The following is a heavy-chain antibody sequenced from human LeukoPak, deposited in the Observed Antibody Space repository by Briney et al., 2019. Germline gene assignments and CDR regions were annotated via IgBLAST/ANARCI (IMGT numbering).Heavy chain of an antibody. CDR3: ARHGRYRYVGWFDP. CDR1: GGSISSYY. J-gene: IGHJ5*02. Sequence: WETLSLTCTVSGGSISSYYWSWIRQPPGKGLEWIGYIYTSGSTNYNPSLKSRVTISVDTSKNQYSLKLSSVTAADTAVYYCARHGRYRYVGWFDPWGQGNLVTVSS. D-gene: IGHD3-16*02. CDR2: IYTSGST. V-gene: IGHV4-4*09.